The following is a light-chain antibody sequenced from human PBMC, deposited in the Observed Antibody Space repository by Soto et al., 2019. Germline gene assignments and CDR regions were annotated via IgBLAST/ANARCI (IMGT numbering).Light chain of an antibody. CDR2: GNN. J-gene: IGLJ2*01. CDR3: QSFDTRLNSVV. Sequence: QSVVTQPPSVSGAPGQRVTISCTGSSSNIGAGYDVHWYQQFPGTAPKLLIYGNNKRPSGVPDRFSGSKSGTSASLAITGLQAEDEADYYCQSFDTRLNSVVFGGGTKVTVL. V-gene: IGLV1-40*01. CDR1: SSNIGAGYD.